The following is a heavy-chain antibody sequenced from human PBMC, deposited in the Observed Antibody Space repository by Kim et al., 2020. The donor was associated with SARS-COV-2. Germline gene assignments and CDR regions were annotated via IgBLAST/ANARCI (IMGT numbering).Heavy chain of an antibody. D-gene: IGHD5-12*01. CDR3: AKGGGWRYSGYDELDY. J-gene: IGHJ4*02. Sequence: GGSLRLSCAASGFTFSSYGMLWVRQAPGKGLEWVAVISYDGSNKYYADSVKGRFTISRDNSKNTLYLQMNSLRAEDTAVYYCAKGGGWRYSGYDELDYWGQGTLVTVSS. CDR1: GFTFSSYG. CDR2: ISYDGSNK. V-gene: IGHV3-30*18.